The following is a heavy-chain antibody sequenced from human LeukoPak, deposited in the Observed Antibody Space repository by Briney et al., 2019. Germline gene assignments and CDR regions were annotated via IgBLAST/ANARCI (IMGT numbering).Heavy chain of an antibody. V-gene: IGHV3-9*01. CDR1: GFTFDDYA. Sequence: GRSLRLSCAASGFTFDDYAMHWVRQAPGKGLEWVSGISWNSGSIGYADSVKGRFTISRDNAKNSLYLQMNSLRAEDTAVYYCARGDNGDYVGYYFDYWGQGTLVTVSS. CDR2: ISWNSGSI. D-gene: IGHD4-17*01. CDR3: ARGDNGDYVGYYFDY. J-gene: IGHJ4*02.